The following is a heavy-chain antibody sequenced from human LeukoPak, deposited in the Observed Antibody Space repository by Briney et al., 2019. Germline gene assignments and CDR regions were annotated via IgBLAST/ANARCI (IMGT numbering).Heavy chain of an antibody. CDR3: ARGLYYMDV. Sequence: GGSLRLSCAASGFTFSTHTMAWVRQAPGKGLEWISYISGSTNVIYYADSVKGRFTISRDNAKDSLYLHMNSLKAEDTAVYYCARGLYYMDVWGKGTTVTVSS. CDR1: GFTFSTHT. J-gene: IGHJ6*03. V-gene: IGHV3-48*01. CDR2: ISGSTNVI.